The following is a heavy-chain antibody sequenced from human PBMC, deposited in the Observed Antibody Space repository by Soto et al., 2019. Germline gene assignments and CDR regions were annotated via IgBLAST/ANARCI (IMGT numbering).Heavy chain of an antibody. CDR1: GFNFSPYW. J-gene: IGHJ4*02. CDR3: ATEPYYPASGSFEF. V-gene: IGHV3-74*01. D-gene: IGHD3-10*01. CDR2: IGGGGSMT. Sequence: GGSLRLSCAASGFNFSPYWMHWVRQVPGKGLEWISHIGGGGSMTIYADSVKGRFTISRDDAKNTVYLQIDNLKTEDIALYYCATEPYYPASGSFEFWGQGTVVTVSS.